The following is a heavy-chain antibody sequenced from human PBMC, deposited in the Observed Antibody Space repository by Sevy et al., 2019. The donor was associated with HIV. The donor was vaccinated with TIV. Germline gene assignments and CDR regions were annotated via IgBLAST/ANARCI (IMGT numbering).Heavy chain of an antibody. V-gene: IGHV1-2*06. CDR2: IHPNSGGT. Sequence: ASVKVSCKASAYTFTGYYMHWVRQAPGQGLEWMGRIHPNSGGTNYAQKFQGRVTMTRDKSISTAYMELSRLRSDDTAVYYCARDLRDAVAGYDYWGQGTLVTVSS. CDR1: AYTFTGYY. CDR3: ARDLRDAVAGYDY. J-gene: IGHJ4*02. D-gene: IGHD6-19*01.